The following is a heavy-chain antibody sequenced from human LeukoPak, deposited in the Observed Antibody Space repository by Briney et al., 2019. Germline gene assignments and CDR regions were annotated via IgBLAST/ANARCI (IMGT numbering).Heavy chain of an antibody. Sequence: GGSLRLSCAASGVTFSSSLMSYVRQAPGKGLEWVANIKPDGSEKFHVDSVKGRFTISRDNSKSSLSLQMNSLRAEDTAVYYCARYGLTAALAFWGQGTLVTVSS. CDR3: ARYGLTAALAF. D-gene: IGHD2-21*02. CDR1: GVTFSSSL. J-gene: IGHJ4*02. CDR2: IKPDGSEK. V-gene: IGHV3-7*01.